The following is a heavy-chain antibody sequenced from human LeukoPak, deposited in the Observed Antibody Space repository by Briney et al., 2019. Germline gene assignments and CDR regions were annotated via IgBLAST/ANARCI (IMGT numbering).Heavy chain of an antibody. D-gene: IGHD2-2*02. CDR3: ARGVAIRFDWFDP. J-gene: IGHJ5*02. CDR2: INTNTGNP. CDR1: GYTFTGYY. Sequence: GASVKVSCKASGYTFTGYYMHWVRQAPGQGLEWMGWINTNTGNPTYAQGFTGRFVFSLDTSVSTAYLQISSLKAEDTAVYYCARGVAIRFDWFDPWGQGTLVTVSS. V-gene: IGHV7-4-1*02.